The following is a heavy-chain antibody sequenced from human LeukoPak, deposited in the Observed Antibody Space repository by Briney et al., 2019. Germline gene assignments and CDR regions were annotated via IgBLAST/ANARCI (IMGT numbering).Heavy chain of an antibody. Sequence: SETLSLTCAVYGGSFSDYYWSWIRQPPGKGLEWIGEINHSGITNHNPSLKSRVTISVDTSKNEISLKVTSVSAADTAMYYCASVALATSNFNYWGQGILVTVSS. CDR3: ASVALATSNFNY. CDR2: INHSGIT. V-gene: IGHV4-34*01. J-gene: IGHJ4*02. D-gene: IGHD5-24*01. CDR1: GGSFSDYY.